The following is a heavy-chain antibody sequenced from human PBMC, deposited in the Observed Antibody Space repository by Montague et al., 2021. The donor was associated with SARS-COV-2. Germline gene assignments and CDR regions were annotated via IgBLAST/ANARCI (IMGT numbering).Heavy chain of an antibody. CDR3: ARILVAAAGSPFDP. CDR2: IDWDDDK. Sequence: VKPTQTLTLTCTSSGFSLSTSGMRVSWIRQPPGKALEWLARIDWDDDKYYSTSLKTRLTISKDTSKNQVVLTMTNMDPVDTATYYCARILVAAAGSPFDPWGQGTLVTVSS. J-gene: IGHJ5*02. D-gene: IGHD6-13*01. V-gene: IGHV2-70*04. CDR1: GFSLSTSGMR.